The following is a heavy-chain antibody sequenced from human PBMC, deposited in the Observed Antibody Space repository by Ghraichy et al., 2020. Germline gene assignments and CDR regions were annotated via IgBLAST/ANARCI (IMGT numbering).Heavy chain of an antibody. CDR3: ASNPTGGYSGYGGVAFDI. CDR1: GGSFSGYY. J-gene: IGHJ3*02. D-gene: IGHD5-12*01. Sequence: SQTLSLTCAVYGGSFSGYYWSWIRQPPGKGLEWIGEINHSGSTNYNPSLKSRVTISVDTSKNQFSLKLSSVTAADTAVYYCASNPTGGYSGYGGVAFDIWGQGTMVTVSS. CDR2: INHSGST. V-gene: IGHV4-34*01.